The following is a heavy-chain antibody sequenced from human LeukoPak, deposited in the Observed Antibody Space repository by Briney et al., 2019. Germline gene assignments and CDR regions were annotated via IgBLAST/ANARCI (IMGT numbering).Heavy chain of an antibody. CDR2: TNVGNDYT. J-gene: IGHJ4*02. CDR1: GYTCTQYA. CDR3: ARDDFSTYPGLNYFDY. Sequence: ASVKVSCKASGYTCTQYAVHWVRQAPGQRLEWMGWTNVGNDYTESSQKFQDRLTITSDTTATTVYMELSSLRSEDTAVYYCARDDFSTYPGLNYFDYWGQGSLVTVSS. V-gene: IGHV1-3*01. D-gene: IGHD4-11*01.